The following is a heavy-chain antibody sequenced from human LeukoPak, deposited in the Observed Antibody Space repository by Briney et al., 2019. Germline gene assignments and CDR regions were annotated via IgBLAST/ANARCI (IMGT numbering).Heavy chain of an antibody. V-gene: IGHV3-74*01. CDR3: AMGEYCSSTSCPSLDY. Sequence: PGGSLRLSCAASGFTFSSYWMHWVRQAPGKGLVWVSRVNSDGSSTGYADSVKGRFTISRDNAKNTLYLQMNSLRAEDTAVYYCAMGEYCSSTSCPSLDYWGQGTLVTVSS. CDR1: GFTFSSYW. J-gene: IGHJ4*02. CDR2: VNSDGSST. D-gene: IGHD2-2*01.